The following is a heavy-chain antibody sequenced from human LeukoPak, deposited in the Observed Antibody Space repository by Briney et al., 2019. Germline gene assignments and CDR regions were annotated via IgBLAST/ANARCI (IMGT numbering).Heavy chain of an antibody. CDR1: GYSFTNYW. CDR2: IYPGDSDT. V-gene: IGHV5-51*01. D-gene: IGHD2-15*01. CDR3: ARRQGCSSSSCPPDS. Sequence: LGESLKISCKGSGYSFTNYWIGWVRQMPGKGLEWMGIIYPGDSDTRYSPSFQGQVTMSADKSINTAYLQWSSLKASDTAMYYCARRQGCSSSSCPPDSWGQGTLVTVSS. J-gene: IGHJ4*02.